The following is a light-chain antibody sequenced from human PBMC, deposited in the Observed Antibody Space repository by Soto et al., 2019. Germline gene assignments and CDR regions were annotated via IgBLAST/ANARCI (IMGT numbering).Light chain of an antibody. CDR1: QSVISNL. CDR3: HQYVSSPLT. CDR2: DAS. V-gene: IGKV3-20*01. Sequence: EIVLTQSPGTLSLSPGEGATVSCRASQSVISNLLAWFQQKPGQAPRLLIHDASRRATGIPDRFSGSGSGTDFTLSISRLEPEDFAVYYCHQYVSSPLTFGQGTKPEIK. J-gene: IGKJ2*01.